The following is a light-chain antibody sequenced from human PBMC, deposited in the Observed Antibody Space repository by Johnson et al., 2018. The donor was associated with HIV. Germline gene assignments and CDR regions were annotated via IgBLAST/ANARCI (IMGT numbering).Light chain of an antibody. CDR1: SSNIGNNY. V-gene: IGLV1-51*01. CDR3: GTWDSNLSAYV. Sequence: QSVLTQPPSVSAAPGQKVTISCSGSSSNIGNNYVSWYQQLPGTAPKLLIYDNNKRPSGIPDRFSGSKSGTSATLGITGLQTGDEADYYCGTWDSNLSAYVFGTGTQVTVL. CDR2: DNN. J-gene: IGLJ1*01.